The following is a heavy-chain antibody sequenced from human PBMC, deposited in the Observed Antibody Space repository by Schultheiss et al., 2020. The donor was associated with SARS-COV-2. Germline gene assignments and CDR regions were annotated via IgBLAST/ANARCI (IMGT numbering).Heavy chain of an antibody. CDR1: GFTFSSYW. CDR3: ARFGSAYSSSHFDY. V-gene: IGHV3-7*03. J-gene: IGHJ4*02. CDR2: IKQDGSEK. D-gene: IGHD6-13*01. Sequence: GGSLRLSCAASGFTFSSYWMSWVRQAPGKGLEWVANIKQDGSEKYYVDSVKGRFTISRDNAKNSLYLQMNSLRAEDTAVYYCARFGSAYSSSHFDYWGQGTLVTVSS.